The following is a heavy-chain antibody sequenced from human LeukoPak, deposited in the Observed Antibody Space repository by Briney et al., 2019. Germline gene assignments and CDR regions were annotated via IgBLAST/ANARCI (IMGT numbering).Heavy chain of an antibody. Sequence: ASVKVSCKASGYTFSSYDINWVRQAPGQGLEWMGWMNPNSGNTGYGQKFQGRVTMTRNSSINTAYMELSGLRSEDTASYYCARAGVVATGLDYWGQGTLLTVSS. D-gene: IGHD2-2*01. CDR2: MNPNSGNT. V-gene: IGHV1-8*01. CDR3: ARAGVVATGLDY. J-gene: IGHJ4*02. CDR1: GYTFSSYD.